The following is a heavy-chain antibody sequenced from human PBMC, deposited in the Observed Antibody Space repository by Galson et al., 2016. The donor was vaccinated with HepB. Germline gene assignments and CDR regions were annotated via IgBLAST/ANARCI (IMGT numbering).Heavy chain of an antibody. CDR1: GFTFDDYA. V-gene: IGHV3-9*01. CDR3: VKGAGSAYDLAFDY. J-gene: IGHJ4*02. CDR2: IVWNSDIM. D-gene: IGHD5-12*01. Sequence: SLRLSCAASGFTFDDYAMQWVRQGPGKGLEWVSGIVWNSDIMGYADSVKGRFTISRDNARNSLYLQMNSLRAEDTAVYYCVKGAGSAYDLAFDYWGQGTLVTVSS.